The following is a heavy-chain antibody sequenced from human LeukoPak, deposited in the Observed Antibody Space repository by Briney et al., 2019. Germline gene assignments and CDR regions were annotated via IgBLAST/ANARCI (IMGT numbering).Heavy chain of an antibody. CDR2: ISSSSSTI. J-gene: IGHJ5*02. CDR3: ARSAYYDFWSGYYPNWFDP. Sequence: PGGSLRLSCAASGFTFSTYSMNWVRQAPGKGLEWVSYISSSSSTIYYADSVKGRFTISRDNAKNSLYLQMNSLRAEDTAVYYCARSAYYDFWSGYYPNWFDPWGQGTLVTVSS. V-gene: IGHV3-48*01. CDR1: GFTFSTYS. D-gene: IGHD3-3*01.